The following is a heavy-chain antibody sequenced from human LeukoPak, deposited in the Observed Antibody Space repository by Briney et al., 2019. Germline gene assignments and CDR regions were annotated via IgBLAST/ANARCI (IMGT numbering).Heavy chain of an antibody. J-gene: IGHJ3*02. CDR1: GVTFRRYD. D-gene: IGHD2-15*01. Sequence: PGGSLRLSCAASGVTFRRYDRSWVRQAPGKGLEWVSAISGSGDSTYYVDSVKGRFTISRDNSKNTLYLQMNSLRAEDTAVYYCALYCSGGSCYSMGGAFDIWGQGTVVTVSS. CDR3: ALYCSGGSCYSMGGAFDI. V-gene: IGHV3-23*01. CDR2: ISGSGDST.